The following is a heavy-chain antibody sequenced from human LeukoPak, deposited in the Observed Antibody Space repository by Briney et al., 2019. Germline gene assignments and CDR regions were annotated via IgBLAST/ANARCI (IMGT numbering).Heavy chain of an antibody. CDR2: IKEDGSEK. Sequence: GGSLRLSCAGSGFTFSTYWMSWVRQAPGKGLEWVANIKEDGSEKYYVDSVRGRFTISRDNAKNSLYLQMNSLRAEDTAVYYCASFTDYWGQGTLVTVSS. J-gene: IGHJ4*02. CDR1: GFTFSTYW. V-gene: IGHV3-7*02. CDR3: ASFTDY.